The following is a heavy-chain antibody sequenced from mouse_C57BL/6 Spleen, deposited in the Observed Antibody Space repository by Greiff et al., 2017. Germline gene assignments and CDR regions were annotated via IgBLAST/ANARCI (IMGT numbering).Heavy chain of an antibody. CDR2: IYPRDGST. J-gene: IGHJ1*03. CDR3: ARRVGRGYWYFDV. V-gene: IGHV1-85*01. D-gene: IGHD4-1*01. Sequence: QVQLQQSGPELVKPGASVKLSCKASGYTFTSYDINWVKQRPGQGLEWIGWIYPRDGSTKYNEKFKGKATLTVDTSSSTAYMELHSLTSEDSAVYFCARRVGRGYWYFDVWGTGTTVTVSS. CDR1: GYTFTSYD.